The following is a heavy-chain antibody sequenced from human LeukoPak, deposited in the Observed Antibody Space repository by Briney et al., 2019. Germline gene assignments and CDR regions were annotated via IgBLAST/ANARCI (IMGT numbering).Heavy chain of an antibody. Sequence: GASVKVSCKASGYTFTGYYMHWVRQAPGQGLEWMGWINPNSGGTNYAQKFQGRVTMTRDTSISTAYMELSRLRAEDTALYYCAKDFSRYSGSYGPLDYWGQGTLVTVSS. CDR1: GYTFTGYY. V-gene: IGHV1-2*02. CDR3: AKDFSRYSGSYGPLDY. D-gene: IGHD1-26*01. J-gene: IGHJ4*02. CDR2: INPNSGGT.